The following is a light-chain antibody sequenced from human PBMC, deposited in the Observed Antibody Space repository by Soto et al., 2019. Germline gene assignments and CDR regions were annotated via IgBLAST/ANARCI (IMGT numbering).Light chain of an antibody. CDR1: GSDVGGYNS. J-gene: IGLJ1*01. Sequence: QSVLTQPPSASGSPGQSVTISCTGTGSDVGGYNSVSWYQQHPGKGPKLMIYEVSKRPSGVPDRFSGSKSGNTASLTVSGLQAEDEADYYCSSYAGNNIHYVFGIGTKVTVL. CDR3: SSYAGNNIHYV. CDR2: EVS. V-gene: IGLV2-8*01.